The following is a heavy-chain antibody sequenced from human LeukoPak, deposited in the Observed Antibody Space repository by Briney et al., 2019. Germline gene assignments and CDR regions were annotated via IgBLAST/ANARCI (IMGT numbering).Heavy chain of an antibody. V-gene: IGHV3-43*01. CDR2: LNWEGETT. Sequence: GGSLRLSCAASGFDMKDYTMHWVRHAPGQGLEWVALLNWEGETTYYSDSVKGRFIISRDISKDSLYLQMDSLITADTAFYYCTRDSEPRREAAAGLDHWGQGTLVTVSS. D-gene: IGHD6-13*01. CDR1: GFDMKDYT. J-gene: IGHJ4*02. CDR3: TRDSEPRREAAAGLDH.